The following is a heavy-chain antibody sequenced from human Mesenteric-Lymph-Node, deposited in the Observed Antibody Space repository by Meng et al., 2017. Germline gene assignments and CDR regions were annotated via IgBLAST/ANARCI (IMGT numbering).Heavy chain of an antibody. Sequence: SVNVSCKASGGTFSSYAISWVRQAPGQGLDWMGGIIPIFGKANYAQKFQGTVTLTRDESTSTAYLELSSLRSEDTAVYYCARLDGNLRTWGQGTLVTVSS. J-gene: IGHJ5*02. V-gene: IGHV1-69*05. D-gene: IGHD1-26*01. CDR2: IIPIFGKA. CDR1: GGTFSSYA. CDR3: ARLDGNLRT.